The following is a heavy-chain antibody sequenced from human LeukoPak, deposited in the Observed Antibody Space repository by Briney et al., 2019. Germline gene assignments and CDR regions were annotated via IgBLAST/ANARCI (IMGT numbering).Heavy chain of an antibody. J-gene: IGHJ4*02. CDR3: ATNGPGIAVAGYVDY. CDR2: ISYDGSND. V-gene: IGHV3-30-3*01. CDR1: GFTFSGYA. D-gene: IGHD6-19*01. Sequence: GGTLRLSCAASGFTFSGYAMHWVRQPPVKVLEWVAVISYDGSNDYYADSVKGRFTISRDNSKNTLYLQMNSLRAEDTAVYYCATNGPGIAVAGYVDYWGQGTLVTVSS.